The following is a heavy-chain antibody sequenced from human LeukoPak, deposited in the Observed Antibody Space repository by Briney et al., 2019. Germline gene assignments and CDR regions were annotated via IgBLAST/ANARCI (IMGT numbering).Heavy chain of an antibody. CDR3: ARDQFAFGLFDY. CDR2: IYSGGST. D-gene: IGHD3/OR15-3a*01. J-gene: IGHJ4*02. CDR1: GFTVSSNY. Sequence: QFGGSVRLSCAASGFTVSSNYMSWVRQAPGKGLEWVSVIYSGGSTYYADSVKGRFTISRDSSKNTLYLQMNSLRAEDTAVYYCARDQFAFGLFDYWGRRPLVTVSS. V-gene: IGHV3-53*01.